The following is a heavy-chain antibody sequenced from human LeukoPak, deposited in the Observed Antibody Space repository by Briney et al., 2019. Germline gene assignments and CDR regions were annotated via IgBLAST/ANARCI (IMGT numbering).Heavy chain of an antibody. J-gene: IGHJ4*02. D-gene: IGHD3-10*01. CDR1: GGSIRSY. Sequence: SETLSLTCTVSGGSIRSYWSWIRQPAGKGLEWIGRIYGSGSTDYNPSLKSRVTMSIDTSKNQFSLNLISVTAADTAVYYCARMNYYGSGSLDYWGQGTLVTVSS. V-gene: IGHV4-4*07. CDR3: ARMNYYGSGSLDY. CDR2: IYGSGST.